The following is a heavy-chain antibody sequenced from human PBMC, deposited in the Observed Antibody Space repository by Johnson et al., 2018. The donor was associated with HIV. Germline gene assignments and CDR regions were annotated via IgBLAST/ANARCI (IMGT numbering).Heavy chain of an antibody. CDR3: AKLVGATHPLDI. V-gene: IGHV3-30*02. D-gene: IGHD1-26*01. CDR2: IRYDGNNR. Sequence: QEQLVESGGGVVQPGGSLRLSCVASGFNFSNYGMHWVRQAPGKGLEWVAFIRYDGNNRNYADSAKGRFSISRDNSTNTLYRQMNRLRTEDTALYYCAKLVGATHPLDIWGQGTMVTVSS. CDR1: GFNFSNYG. J-gene: IGHJ3*02.